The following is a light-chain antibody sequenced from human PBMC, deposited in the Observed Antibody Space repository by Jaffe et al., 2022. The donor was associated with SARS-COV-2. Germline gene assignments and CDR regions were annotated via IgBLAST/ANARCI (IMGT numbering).Light chain of an antibody. V-gene: IGKV3-20*01. Sequence: EIVLTQSPGTLSLSPGERATLSCRPSQSVSSSYLAWYQQKPGQAPRLLIYGASSRATGIPDRFSGSGSGTDFTLTISRLEPEDFAVYYCHQYGTSPRTFGQGTKVEIK. CDR3: HQYGTSPRT. CDR2: GAS. CDR1: QSVSSSY. J-gene: IGKJ1*01.